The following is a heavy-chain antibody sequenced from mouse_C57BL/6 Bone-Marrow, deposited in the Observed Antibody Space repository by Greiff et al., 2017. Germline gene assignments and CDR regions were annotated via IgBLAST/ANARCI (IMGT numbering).Heavy chain of an antibody. CDR3: ARSYYYGSSSYAMDY. Sequence: VKLVESGAELARPGASVKLSCKASGYTFTSYGISWVKQRTGQGLEWIGEIYPRSGNTYYNEKFKGKATLTADKSSSTAYMELRSLTSEDSAVYFCARSYYYGSSSYAMDYWCQGTSVTVSS. CDR1: GYTFTSYG. V-gene: IGHV1-81*01. CDR2: IYPRSGNT. J-gene: IGHJ4*01. D-gene: IGHD1-1*01.